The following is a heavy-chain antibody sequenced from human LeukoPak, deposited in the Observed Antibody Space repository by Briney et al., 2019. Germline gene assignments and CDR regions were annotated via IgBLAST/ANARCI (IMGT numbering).Heavy chain of an antibody. V-gene: IGHV4-59*01. CDR3: ARGSYGYPYYFDY. D-gene: IGHD5-18*01. J-gene: IGHJ4*02. Sequence: SETLSLTCTVSGGSISSYYWSWIRQPPGKGLEWIGYIYYSGNTNYNPSLKSRVTISVDTSKNQFSLKLSSVTAADTAVYYCARGSYGYPYYFDYWGQGTLVTVSS. CDR2: IYYSGNT. CDR1: GGSISSYY.